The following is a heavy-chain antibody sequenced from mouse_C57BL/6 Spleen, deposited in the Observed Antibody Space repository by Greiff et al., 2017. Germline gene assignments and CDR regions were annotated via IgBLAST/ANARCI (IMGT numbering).Heavy chain of an antibody. CDR2: IYPGSGNT. Sequence: LVESGAELVRPGASVKLSCKASGYTFTDYYINWVKQRPGQGLEWIARIYPGSGNTYYNEKFKGKATLTAEKSSSTADMQLSSLTSEDSAVDFCARNDCSSRYYCDDWGQGTTRTVSS. J-gene: IGHJ2*01. CDR3: ARNDCSSRYYCDD. D-gene: IGHD1-1*01. CDR1: GYTFTDYY. V-gene: IGHV1-76*01.